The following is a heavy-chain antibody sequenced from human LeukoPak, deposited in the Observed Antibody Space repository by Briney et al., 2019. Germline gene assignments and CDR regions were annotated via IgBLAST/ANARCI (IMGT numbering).Heavy chain of an antibody. CDR3: ARDLKDDGFGAEGSRGH. CDR1: GFTFTTYY. J-gene: IGHJ4*02. CDR2: INSNNGGT. D-gene: IGHD3-10*01. Sequence: ASVKVSCKTSGFTFTTYYIHWVRQAPGQGPEWMGLINSNNGGTYFPKKFQDRVSMTRDTSIRTAYIELSGLTFDDTAVYYFARDLKDDGFGAEGSRGHWGQGTLVTVSP. V-gene: IGHV1-2*02.